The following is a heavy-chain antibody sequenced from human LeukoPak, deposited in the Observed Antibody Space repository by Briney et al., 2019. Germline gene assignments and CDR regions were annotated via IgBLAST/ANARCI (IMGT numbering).Heavy chain of an antibody. Sequence: GGSLRLSCAASGFTVSSNYMSWVRQAPGKGLEWVSDIYSGGSTYYAASVKGRFTISRDNSKNTLYLQMNSLRAEDTAVYYCARVRVGQWLAIYYFDYWGQGPLVTVSS. CDR3: ARVRVGQWLAIYYFDY. CDR1: GFTVSSNY. CDR2: IYSGGST. J-gene: IGHJ4*02. D-gene: IGHD6-19*01. V-gene: IGHV3-66*01.